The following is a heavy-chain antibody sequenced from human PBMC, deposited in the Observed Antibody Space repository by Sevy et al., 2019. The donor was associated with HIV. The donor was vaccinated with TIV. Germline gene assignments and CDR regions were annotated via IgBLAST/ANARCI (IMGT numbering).Heavy chain of an antibody. CDR2: ISAYNGNT. CDR3: ARGGGGYDFWSGYYTPTAFDY. Sequence: ASVKVSCKASGYTFTSYGISWVRQAPGQGLEWMGWISAYNGNTNYAQKLQGRVTMTTDTSTSTAYMELRSLRSDDTAVYCCARGGGGYDFWSGYYTPTAFDYWGQGTLVTVSS. CDR1: GYTFTSYG. J-gene: IGHJ4*02. D-gene: IGHD3-3*01. V-gene: IGHV1-18*01.